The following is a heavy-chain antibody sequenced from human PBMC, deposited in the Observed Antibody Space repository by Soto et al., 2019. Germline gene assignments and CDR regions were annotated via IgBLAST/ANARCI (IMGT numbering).Heavy chain of an antibody. CDR2: IYPGDSDT. Sequence: GESLKISCKGSGYSFTSYWIGWVRQMPGKGLEWMGIIYPGDSDTRYSPSFQGQVTISADKSISTAYLQWSSLKASDTAMYYCARSRYDFWSGYSHIAVAFGIDYWGQGTLVTAPQ. J-gene: IGHJ4*02. V-gene: IGHV5-51*01. CDR3: ARSRYDFWSGYSHIAVAFGIDY. CDR1: GYSFTSYW. D-gene: IGHD3-3*01.